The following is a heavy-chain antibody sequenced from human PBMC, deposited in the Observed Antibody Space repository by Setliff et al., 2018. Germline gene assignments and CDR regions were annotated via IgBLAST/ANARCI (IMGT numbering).Heavy chain of an antibody. J-gene: IGHJ4*02. CDR3: ALIAVRGY. CDR1: GFTFSSSG. Sequence: AASGFTFSSSGMHWVRQAPGKGLEWVTFIRNDGSSQYYADSVKGRFTISRDNSKNTLYLQMNSLRAEDTAVYYCALIAVRGYWGQGTLVTVSS. CDR2: IRNDGSSQ. V-gene: IGHV3-30*02. D-gene: IGHD6-19*01.